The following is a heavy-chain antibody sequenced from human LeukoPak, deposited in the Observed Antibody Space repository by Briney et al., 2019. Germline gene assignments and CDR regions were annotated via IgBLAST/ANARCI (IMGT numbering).Heavy chain of an antibody. D-gene: IGHD6-13*01. V-gene: IGHV4-34*04. Sequence: PSETLSLTCVVYGGSFGGYYWSWIRQPPGKGLEWIGEINHSGNTNDNPSHKSRATISVDTSKNQFSLKLRSVTAADTAVYYCARVAAAGTDPGAFDMWGQGTMVTVSS. J-gene: IGHJ3*02. CDR1: GGSFGGYY. CDR2: INHSGNT. CDR3: ARVAAAGTDPGAFDM.